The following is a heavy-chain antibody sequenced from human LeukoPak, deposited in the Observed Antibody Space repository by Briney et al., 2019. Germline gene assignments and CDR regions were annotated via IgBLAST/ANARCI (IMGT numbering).Heavy chain of an antibody. D-gene: IGHD6-19*01. CDR1: GFTFSSYP. CDR2: ISSSGSTI. J-gene: IGHJ4*02. Sequence: GGSLRLSCAASGFTFSSYPMSWVRQAPGKGLEWVSYISSSGSTIYYADSVKGRFTISRDNAKNSLYLQMNSLRAEDTAVYYCARGAGSSGWYYFDYWGQGTLVTVSS. CDR3: ARGAGSSGWYYFDY. V-gene: IGHV3-48*04.